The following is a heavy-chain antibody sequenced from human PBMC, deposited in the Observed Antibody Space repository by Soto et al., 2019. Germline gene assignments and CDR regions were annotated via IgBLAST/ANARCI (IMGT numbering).Heavy chain of an antibody. CDR3: ARRYCSGTSCYWRGWFDP. Sequence: SETLSVTYTVSGGPISSYYWSWIRQPPGKGLEWIGYIYYSGSTNYNPSLKSRVTISVDTSKNQFSLNLSSVTAADTAVYYCARRYCSGTSCYWRGWFDPWGQGTLVTVSS. CDR1: GGPISSYY. CDR2: IYYSGST. D-gene: IGHD2-2*01. J-gene: IGHJ5*02. V-gene: IGHV4-59*08.